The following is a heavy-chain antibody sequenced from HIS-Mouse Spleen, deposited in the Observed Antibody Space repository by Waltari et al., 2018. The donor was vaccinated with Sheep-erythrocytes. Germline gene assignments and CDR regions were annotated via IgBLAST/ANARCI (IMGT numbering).Heavy chain of an antibody. CDR3: ARGHPDYGDYDAFDI. D-gene: IGHD4-17*01. CDR1: GFTVSSHY. Sequence: EVPLVESGGGLIQTGGSLRLSCAASGFTVSSHYMSLVRQAPGKGREWVSVIYSGGSTYYADSVKGRFTISRDNSKNTLYLQMNSLRAEDTAVYYCARGHPDYGDYDAFDIWGQGTMVTVSS. CDR2: IYSGGST. J-gene: IGHJ3*02. V-gene: IGHV3-53*01.